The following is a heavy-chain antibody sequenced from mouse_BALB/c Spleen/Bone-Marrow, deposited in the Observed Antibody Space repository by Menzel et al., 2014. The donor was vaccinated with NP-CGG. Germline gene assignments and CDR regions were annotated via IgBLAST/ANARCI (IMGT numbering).Heavy chain of an antibody. V-gene: IGHV1-69*02. CDR2: IDPSDSET. CDR3: ARALGDGYYYAMDY. CDR1: GYTFTSHW. J-gene: IGHJ4*01. D-gene: IGHD2-3*01. Sequence: QVQLKESGAELVKPGAPVKLSCKASGYTFTSHWMNWVKQRPGRGLEWIGRIDPSDSETHYNQKFKDKATLTVDKSSSTAYIQLSSLTSEDSAVYYCARALGDGYYYAMDYWGRGTSVTVSS.